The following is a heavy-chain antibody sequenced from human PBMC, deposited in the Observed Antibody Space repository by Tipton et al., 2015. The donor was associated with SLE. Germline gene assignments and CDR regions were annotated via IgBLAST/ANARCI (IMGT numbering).Heavy chain of an antibody. V-gene: IGHV4-39*01. D-gene: IGHD6-19*01. CDR2: IYYSGGT. CDR3: ARGIAVAGTFDY. J-gene: IGHJ4*02. CDR1: GGSISSSSYF. Sequence: TLSLTCTVSGGSISSSSYFWGWIRQPPGEGVEWVGSIYYSGGTYYNPSLKSRVTLSVDTSKNQFSLKLSSVTAAETAVYYCARGIAVAGTFDYWGQGTLVTVSS.